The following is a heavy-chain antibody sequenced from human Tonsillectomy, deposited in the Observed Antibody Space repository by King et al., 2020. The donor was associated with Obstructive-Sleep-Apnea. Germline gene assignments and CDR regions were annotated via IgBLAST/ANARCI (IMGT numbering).Heavy chain of an antibody. D-gene: IGHD2-2*01. CDR3: ARYCSSTSCYGNYYYGMDV. V-gene: IGHV3-48*01. Sequence: VQLVESGGGLVQPGGSLRLSCAASGFTFSTYSMNWVRQAPGKGLEWVSYISSSTNTIYYADSVKGRFTISRENAKNSLFLQMNSLRAEDTAMYYCARYCSSTSCYGNYYYGMDVWGRGTTVTVSS. J-gene: IGHJ6*02. CDR1: GFTFSTYS. CDR2: ISSSTNTI.